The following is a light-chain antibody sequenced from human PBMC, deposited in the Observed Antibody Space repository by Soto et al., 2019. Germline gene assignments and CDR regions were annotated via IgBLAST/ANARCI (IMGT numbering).Light chain of an antibody. CDR2: DAS. V-gene: IGKV3-11*01. J-gene: IGKJ4*01. Sequence: EIALTQSPATLSLSPGERATLSCRASQSVSSYLAWYQQKPGQAPRLLIYDASNRSTGIPARFSGSGSGTDFTLTISSLEPEDCAVYYCQDRGNWPSFGGGTNVEIK. CDR1: QSVSSY. CDR3: QDRGNWPS.